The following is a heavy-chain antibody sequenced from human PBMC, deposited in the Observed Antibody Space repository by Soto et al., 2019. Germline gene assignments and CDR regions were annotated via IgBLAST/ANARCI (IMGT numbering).Heavy chain of an antibody. Sequence: GGSLRLSCAASGFTFRNFDFHWVRQPSGRGLEWVATIGTIGDTYYPVSVKGRFTASRENAKSAVSLQMNSLTPEDTAVYFCARGEQYSGRIFDYWGQGTLVTVSS. D-gene: IGHD1-26*01. CDR1: GFTFRNFD. CDR2: IGTIGDT. V-gene: IGHV3-13*01. J-gene: IGHJ4*01. CDR3: ARGEQYSGRIFDY.